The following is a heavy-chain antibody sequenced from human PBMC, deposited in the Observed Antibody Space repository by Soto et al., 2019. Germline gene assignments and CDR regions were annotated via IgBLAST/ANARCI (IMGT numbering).Heavy chain of an antibody. CDR2: ITPYNGIT. Sequence: QVQLVQSGAEMKKPGASVKVSCKASNYTFITYGITWVRQAPGQGLEWVGWITPYNGITNYGQNFQGRVTMTADTSTSTAYMELRSLTTDDTAVYYCARDTSFYFDYWGQGTRVTVSS. J-gene: IGHJ4*02. D-gene: IGHD2-2*01. CDR1: NYTFITYG. CDR3: ARDTSFYFDY. V-gene: IGHV1-18*01.